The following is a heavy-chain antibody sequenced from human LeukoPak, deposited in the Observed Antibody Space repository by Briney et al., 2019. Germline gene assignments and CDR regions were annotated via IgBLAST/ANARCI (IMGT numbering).Heavy chain of an antibody. CDR2: IIPIFGTA. CDR3: ARAATVVTPSYYFDY. CDR1: GGTFSSYA. D-gene: IGHD4-23*01. V-gene: IGHV1-69*13. Sequence: ASVKVSCKASGGTFSSYAISWVRQAPGQGPEWMGGIIPIFGTANYAQKFQGRVTITADESTSTAYMELSSLRSEDTAVYYCARAATVVTPSYYFDYWGQGTLVTVSS. J-gene: IGHJ4*02.